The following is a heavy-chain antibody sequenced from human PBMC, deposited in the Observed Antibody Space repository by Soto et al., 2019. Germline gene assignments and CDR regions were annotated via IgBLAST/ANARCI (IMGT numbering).Heavy chain of an antibody. V-gene: IGHV3-74*03. J-gene: IGHJ6*02. D-gene: IGHD3-10*01. CDR1: GFTFGNYW. CDR3: ARDSRFGELFHYYYYYGMDV. CDR2: MTSDGRTI. Sequence: EVQLVESGGGLVQPGGSLRLSCAASGFTFGNYWMHWVRQAPGKGPEWVSRMTSDGRTIQYADSVKGRFTVSRDNAKNTLYLQMNSLRAEDTAVYYCARDSRFGELFHYYYYYGMDVWGQGTTVTVSS.